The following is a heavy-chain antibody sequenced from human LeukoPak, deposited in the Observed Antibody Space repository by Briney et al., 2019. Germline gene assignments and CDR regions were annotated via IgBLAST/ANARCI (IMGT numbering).Heavy chain of an antibody. Sequence: ETLSLTCTVSGGSISSYYWSWVRQAPGKGLEWVANIKQDGSEKYYVDSVKGRFTISRDNAKNSLYLQMNSLRAEDTAVYYCARGIEEYYYGSGVPSRFDPWGQGTLVTVSS. CDR2: IKQDGSEK. CDR3: ARGIEEYYYGSGVPSRFDP. V-gene: IGHV3-7*01. CDR1: GGSISSYY. J-gene: IGHJ5*02. D-gene: IGHD3-10*01.